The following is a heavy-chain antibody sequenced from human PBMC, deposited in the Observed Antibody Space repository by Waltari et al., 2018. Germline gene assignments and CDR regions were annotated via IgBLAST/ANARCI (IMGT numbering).Heavy chain of an antibody. CDR3: ASPAAGTFRYYYGMDV. CDR2: IIPIFGTA. V-gene: IGHV1-69*05. Sequence: QVQLVQSGAEVKKPGSSVKVSCKASGGTFISYATSWVRQAPGQGLEWMGGIIPIFGTANYAQKFQGRVTITTDESTSTAYMELSSLRSEDTAVYYCASPAAGTFRYYYGMDVWGQGTTVTVSS. D-gene: IGHD6-13*01. CDR1: GGTFISYA. J-gene: IGHJ6*02.